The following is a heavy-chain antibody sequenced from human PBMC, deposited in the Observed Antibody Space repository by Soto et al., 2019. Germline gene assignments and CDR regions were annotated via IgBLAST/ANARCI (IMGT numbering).Heavy chain of an antibody. V-gene: IGHV3-30*18. CDR2: ISYDGSNK. CDR3: ANALLGGTVPPPDS. D-gene: IGHD1-1*01. J-gene: IGHJ5*01. Sequence: QVQLVESGGGVVQPGRSLRLSCAASGFTFSSYGMHWVRQAPGKGLEWVAVISYDGSNKYYADSVKGRFTISRDNSKNPFYLQINGLRAENPAVYYWANALLGGTVPPPDSGGQETLATFPS. CDR1: GFTFSSYG.